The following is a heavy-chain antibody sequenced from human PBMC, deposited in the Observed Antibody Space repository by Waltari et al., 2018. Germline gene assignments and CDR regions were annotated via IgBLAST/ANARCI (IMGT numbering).Heavy chain of an antibody. CDR3: ASVSGSYWGAFDI. V-gene: IGHV1-69*05. Sequence: QVQLVQSGAEVKKPGSSVKVSCKASGGTFSSYAISWVLQAPGQGPEWMGGIIPIFGTANYAQKFQGRVTITTDESTSTAYMELSSLRSEDTAVYYCASVSGSYWGAFDIWGQGTMVTVSS. J-gene: IGHJ3*02. D-gene: IGHD1-26*01. CDR1: GGTFSSYA. CDR2: IIPIFGTA.